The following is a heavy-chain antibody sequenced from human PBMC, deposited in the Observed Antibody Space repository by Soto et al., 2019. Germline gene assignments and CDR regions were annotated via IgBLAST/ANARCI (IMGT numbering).Heavy chain of an antibody. J-gene: IGHJ4*02. CDR2: IIPIFGTA. CDR3: ARGDFSYDSSGYYSPDY. Sequence: VKVSCKASGGTFSSYAISWVRQAPGQGLEWMGGIIPIFGTANYAQKFQGRVTITADESTSTAYMELSSLRSEDTAVYYCARGDFSYDSSGYYSPDYWGQGTLVPSP. D-gene: IGHD3-22*01. CDR1: GGTFSSYA. V-gene: IGHV1-69*13.